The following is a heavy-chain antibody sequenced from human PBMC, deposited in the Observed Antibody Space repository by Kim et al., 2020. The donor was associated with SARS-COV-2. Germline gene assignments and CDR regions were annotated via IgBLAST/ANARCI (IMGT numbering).Heavy chain of an antibody. V-gene: IGHV3-48*02. Sequence: GGSLRLSCAGSGFTFSTYTMSWVRQAPGKGLEWISYISGSSSDIYYADSVKGRFTVSRDNAKKSLDLQMNNLKDEDTAVYYCAREWWLRTRGLDVWGQGT. CDR3: AREWWLRTRGLDV. CDR2: ISGSSSDI. J-gene: IGHJ6*02. D-gene: IGHD5-12*01. CDR1: GFTFSTYT.